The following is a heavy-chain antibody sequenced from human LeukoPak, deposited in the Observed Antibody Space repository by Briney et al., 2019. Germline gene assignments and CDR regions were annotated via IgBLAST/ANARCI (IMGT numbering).Heavy chain of an antibody. CDR1: GFTVSSNY. Sequence: GGSLRLSCAASGFTVSSNYMSWVRQAPGKGLEWVSVIYSGGSTYYADSVKGRFTISRDNSKNTLYLQMNSLRAEDTAVYYCARVYYGLGTHPGGYWGQGTLVTVSS. V-gene: IGHV3-66*01. CDR2: IYSGGST. J-gene: IGHJ4*02. CDR3: ARVYYGLGTHPGGY. D-gene: IGHD3-10*01.